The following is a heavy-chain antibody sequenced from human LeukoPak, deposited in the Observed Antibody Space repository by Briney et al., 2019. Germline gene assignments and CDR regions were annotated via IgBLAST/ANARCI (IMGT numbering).Heavy chain of an antibody. V-gene: IGHV3-7*01. CDR1: GFTFSDYW. D-gene: IGHD2-2*01. Sequence: GGSLRLSCAASGFTFSDYWMSWVRQAPGKGLEWVANIKQDGGDKYYVDSVKGRFTISRDNAKNSLSLQMNSLRAEDTAVYYCARNPAKVVPAVYWGQGTLVTVSS. CDR3: ARNPAKVVPAVY. CDR2: IKQDGGDK. J-gene: IGHJ4*02.